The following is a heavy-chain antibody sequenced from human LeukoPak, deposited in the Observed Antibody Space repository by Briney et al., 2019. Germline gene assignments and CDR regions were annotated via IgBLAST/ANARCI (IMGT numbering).Heavy chain of an antibody. J-gene: IGHJ6*03. V-gene: IGHV3-30*04. Sequence: GRSLRLSCAASGFTFSSYDIHWVRQAPGKGLEWVAVISYDGSNKYYADSVKGRFTISRDNSKNTLYLQMNSLRAEDTAVYYCARGSSSWVYYYYYMDVWGKGTTVTVSS. CDR1: GFTFSSYD. D-gene: IGHD6-13*01. CDR3: ARGSSSWVYYYYYMDV. CDR2: ISYDGSNK.